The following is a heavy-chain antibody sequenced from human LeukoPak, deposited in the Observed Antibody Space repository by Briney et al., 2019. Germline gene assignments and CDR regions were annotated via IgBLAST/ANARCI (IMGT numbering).Heavy chain of an antibody. Sequence: GGALRLSCAASGFTFSSYSMNWVRQAPGKGLEWVSSISSSSSYIYYADSVKGRFTISRDNAKNALYLKMNSLRAEATAVYSWARDLLQQGDWFDPWGQGTLVTVSS. CDR2: ISSSSSYI. CDR3: ARDLLQQGDWFDP. V-gene: IGHV3-21*01. CDR1: GFTFSSYS. J-gene: IGHJ5*02. D-gene: IGHD1/OR15-1a*01.